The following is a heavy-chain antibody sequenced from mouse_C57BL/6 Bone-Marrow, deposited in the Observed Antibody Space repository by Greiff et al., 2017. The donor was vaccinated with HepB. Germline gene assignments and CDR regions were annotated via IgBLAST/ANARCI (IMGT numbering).Heavy chain of an antibody. Sequence: QVQLQQSGAELVRPGASVKLSCKASGYTFTDYYINWVKQRPGQGLEWIARIYPGSGNTYYNEKFKGKATLTAEKSSSTAYMQLSSLTSEDSAVYFCARDTTVVFDYWGQGTTLTVSS. V-gene: IGHV1-76*01. J-gene: IGHJ2*01. CDR2: IYPGSGNT. CDR3: ARDTTVVFDY. CDR1: GYTFTDYY. D-gene: IGHD1-1*01.